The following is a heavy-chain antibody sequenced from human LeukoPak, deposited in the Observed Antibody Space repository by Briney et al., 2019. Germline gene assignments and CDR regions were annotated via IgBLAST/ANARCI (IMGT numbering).Heavy chain of an antibody. D-gene: IGHD2-2*01. J-gene: IGHJ2*01. Sequence: GASVKVSCKASGYTFTSYYMHWVRQAPGQGLEWMGIINPSGGSTSYAQKFQGRVTMTRDTSTSTAYMELSSLRSEDTAVYYCARDWGCSSTSCYGIYWYFDLWGRGTLVTVSS. CDR2: INPSGGST. CDR3: ARDWGCSSTSCYGIYWYFDL. CDR1: GYTFTSYY. V-gene: IGHV1-46*01.